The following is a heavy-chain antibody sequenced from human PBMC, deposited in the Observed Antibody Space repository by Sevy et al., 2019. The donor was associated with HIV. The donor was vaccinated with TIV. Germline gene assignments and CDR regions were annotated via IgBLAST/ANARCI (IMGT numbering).Heavy chain of an antibody. CDR2: IYYGGST. Sequence: SETLSLTCTVSGGSISSYYWSWIRQPPGKGLEWIGYIYYGGSTNYNPSLKSRVTITVDMSKNQFSLKLSSVTAADTAVYYCAREPLSNGWFDPWGQGTLVTVSS. J-gene: IGHJ5*02. CDR3: AREPLSNGWFDP. V-gene: IGHV4-59*13. D-gene: IGHD3-16*01. CDR1: GGSISSYY.